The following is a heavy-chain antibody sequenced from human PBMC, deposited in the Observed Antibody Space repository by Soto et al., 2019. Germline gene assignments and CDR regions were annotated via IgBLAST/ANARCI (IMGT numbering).Heavy chain of an antibody. CDR1: GYTFTGYY. CDR2: INPNSGGT. D-gene: IGHD6-6*01. Sequence: GASVKVSCKASGYTFTGYYMHWVRQAPGQGLEWMGWINPNSGGTNYAQKFQGRVTMTRDTSISTAYMELSRLRSDDTAVYYCARDRIAARPYNWFDTWGQGTLVTVSS. CDR3: ARDRIAARPYNWFDT. J-gene: IGHJ5*02. V-gene: IGHV1-2*02.